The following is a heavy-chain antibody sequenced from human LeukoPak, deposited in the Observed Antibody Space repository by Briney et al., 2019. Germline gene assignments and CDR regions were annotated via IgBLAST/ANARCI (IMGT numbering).Heavy chain of an antibody. CDR3: ARDHGVATSDGDAFDI. V-gene: IGHV1-46*01. CDR1: GGTFSSYA. J-gene: IGHJ3*02. CDR2: INPSGGST. Sequence: ASVKVSCKASGGTFSSYAISWVRQAPGQGLEWMGIINPSGGSTSYAQKFQGRVTMTRDTSTSTVYMELSSLRSEDTAVYYCARDHGVATSDGDAFDIWGQGTMVTVSS. D-gene: IGHD2-21*02.